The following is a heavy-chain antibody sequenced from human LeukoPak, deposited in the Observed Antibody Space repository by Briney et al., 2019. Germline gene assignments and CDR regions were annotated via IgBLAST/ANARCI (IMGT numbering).Heavy chain of an antibody. CDR1: GFTFSDHY. D-gene: IGHD2-8*02. CDR2: ISGTST. CDR3: AKATSWYYFDS. V-gene: IGHV3-23*01. Sequence: GGSLRLSCAASGFTFSDHYMDWVRQAPGKGLEWVSSISGTSTYYADSVKGRFTISRDNSKNTLYLQMNSLRAEDTAVYYCAKATSWYYFDSWGQGTLVTVSS. J-gene: IGHJ4*02.